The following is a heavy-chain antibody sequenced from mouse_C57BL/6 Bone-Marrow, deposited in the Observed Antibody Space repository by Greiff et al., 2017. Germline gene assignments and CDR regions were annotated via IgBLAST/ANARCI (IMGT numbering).Heavy chain of an antibody. D-gene: IGHD2-4*01. Sequence: QVQLKQSGAELVKPGASVKISCKASGYAFSSYWMNWVKQRPGKGLEWIGQIYPGDGDTNYNGKFKGKATLTADKSSSTAYMQLSSLTSEDSAVYFCARRGDYFLMDYWGQGTSVTVSS. J-gene: IGHJ4*01. V-gene: IGHV1-80*01. CDR3: ARRGDYFLMDY. CDR2: IYPGDGDT. CDR1: GYAFSSYW.